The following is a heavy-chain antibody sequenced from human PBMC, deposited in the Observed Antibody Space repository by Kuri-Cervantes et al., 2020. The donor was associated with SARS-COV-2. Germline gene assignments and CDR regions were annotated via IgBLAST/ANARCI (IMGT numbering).Heavy chain of an antibody. D-gene: IGHD3-10*01. CDR1: GFTFDDYA. Sequence: ETLSLTCAASGFTFDDYAMHWVRQAPGKGLEWVSAISGSGGSTYYADSVKGRFTISRDNSKNTLYLQMNSLRAEDTAVYYCARERGDYGSGSYSWGQGTLVTVSS. CDR2: ISGSGGST. CDR3: ARERGDYGSGSYS. J-gene: IGHJ4*02. V-gene: IGHV3-23*01.